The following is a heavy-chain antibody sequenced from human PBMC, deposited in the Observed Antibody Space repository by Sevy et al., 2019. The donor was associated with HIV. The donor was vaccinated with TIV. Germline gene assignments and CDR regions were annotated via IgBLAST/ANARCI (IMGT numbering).Heavy chain of an antibody. CDR1: GFTFSDYD. CDR2: MSSTGTTT. J-gene: IGHJ4*02. V-gene: IGHV3-11*01. CDR3: AGAPPVISFDY. Sequence: GGSLRLSCAGSGFTFSDYDMSWIRQAPGKGLEWISYMSSTGTTTYYAHSVKGRFTVSRDNAKNSFYLQMNSLRGDDTAVYYCAGAPPVISFDYWGQGSLVTVSS. D-gene: IGHD2-21*01.